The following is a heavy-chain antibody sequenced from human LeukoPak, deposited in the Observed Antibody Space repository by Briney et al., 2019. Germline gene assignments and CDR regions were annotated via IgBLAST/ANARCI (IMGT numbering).Heavy chain of an antibody. V-gene: IGHV4-30-2*01. CDR3: ARRDYDFWSGPFDY. D-gene: IGHD3-3*01. Sequence: SETLSLTCAVSGGSISSGGYPWSWIRQPPGKGLEWIGYIYHSGSTYYNPSLKSRVTISVDRSKNQFSLKLSSVTAADTAVYYCARRDYDFWSGPFDYWGQGTLVTVSS. CDR2: IYHSGST. CDR1: GGSISSGGYP. J-gene: IGHJ4*02.